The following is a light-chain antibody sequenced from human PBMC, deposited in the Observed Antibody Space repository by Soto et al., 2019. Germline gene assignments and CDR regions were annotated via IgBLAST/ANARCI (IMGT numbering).Light chain of an antibody. CDR1: SSDVGGYNC. CDR3: SSYTTRSTVV. CDR2: DVS. Sequence: QSVLAQPASVSGSPGQSITISCTGTSSDVGGYNCVSWYQQHPGKAPKLMICDVSSRPSGVSDRFSGSKSGNTASLTISGLQAEDEADYYCSSYTTRSTVVFGGRTKVNVL. V-gene: IGLV2-14*01. J-gene: IGLJ3*02.